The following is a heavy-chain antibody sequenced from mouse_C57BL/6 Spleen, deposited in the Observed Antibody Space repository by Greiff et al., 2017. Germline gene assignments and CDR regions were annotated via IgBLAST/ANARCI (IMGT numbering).Heavy chain of an antibody. D-gene: IGHD2-3*01. V-gene: IGHV1-76*01. Sequence: QVQLQQSGAELVRPGASVKLSCKASGYTFTDYYINWVKQRPGQGLEWIARIYPGSGNTYYNEKFKGKATLTAEKSSSTAYMQLSSLTSEGSAVYFCARCPDGSYAMDYWGQGTSVTVSS. J-gene: IGHJ4*01. CDR3: ARCPDGSYAMDY. CDR2: IYPGSGNT. CDR1: GYTFTDYY.